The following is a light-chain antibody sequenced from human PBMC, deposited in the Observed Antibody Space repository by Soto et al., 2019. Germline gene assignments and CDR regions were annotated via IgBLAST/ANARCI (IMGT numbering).Light chain of an antibody. CDR2: DAS. Sequence: DIQMTQSPSTLSASVGDRVTITCRASQSISSWLAWYQQKPGKAPKLLIYDASSLESGVPSRFSGGGSGTEFTLTISSLQPDDFATYYCQQYNSYSRTFGQGTKVDSK. CDR1: QSISSW. J-gene: IGKJ1*01. V-gene: IGKV1-5*01. CDR3: QQYNSYSRT.